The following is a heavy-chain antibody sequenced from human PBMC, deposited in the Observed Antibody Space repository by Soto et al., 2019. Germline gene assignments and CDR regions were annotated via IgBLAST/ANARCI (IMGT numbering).Heavy chain of an antibody. Sequence: QVQLVQSGDEVKKPGASVKVSCKASGYIFVNYGIAWVRQAPGQGLEWMGWISPYTGNTHSATKVQGRLTMTTDTSTSTAEVARGTLTSDQTAVSYCGRVDNFVTPTPQNVWGHGHKVT. CDR3: GRVDNFVTPTPQNV. CDR2: ISPYTGNT. D-gene: IGHD5-12*01. V-gene: IGHV1-18*01. CDR1: GYIFVNYG. J-gene: IGHJ6*02.